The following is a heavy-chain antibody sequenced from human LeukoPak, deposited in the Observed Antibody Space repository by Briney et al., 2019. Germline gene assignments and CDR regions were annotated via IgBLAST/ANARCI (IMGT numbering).Heavy chain of an antibody. CDR2: IFYSGST. CDR3: ARHGSRVMATIEDS. CDR1: SGSISTSNYY. D-gene: IGHD5-12*01. J-gene: IGHJ4*02. V-gene: IGHV4-39*01. Sequence: SETLSLTCTVSSGSISTSNYYWGWVRQPPGKALEWIGNIFYSGSTYYSPSLKSRVTISLDTSRNQFSLQLSSVTAADTAVYYCARHGSRVMATIEDSWGQGTLVIVSS.